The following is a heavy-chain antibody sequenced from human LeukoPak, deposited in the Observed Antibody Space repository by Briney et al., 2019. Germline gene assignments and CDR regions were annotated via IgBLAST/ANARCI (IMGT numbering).Heavy chain of an antibody. CDR2: IYSDGST. CDR3: ARRAGAYSHPYDY. Sequence: PGGSLRLSCAASGFTFSSYSMNWVRQAPGKGLEWVSEIYSDGSTYYAASVKGRFSISRDNSKNTLYLQMNSLRAEDTAVYYCARRAGAYSHPYDYWGQGTLVTVSS. D-gene: IGHD4/OR15-4a*01. CDR1: GFTFSSYS. J-gene: IGHJ4*02. V-gene: IGHV3-53*01.